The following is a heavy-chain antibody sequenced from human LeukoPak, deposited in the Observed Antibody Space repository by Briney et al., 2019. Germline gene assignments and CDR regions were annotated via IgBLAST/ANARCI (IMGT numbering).Heavy chain of an antibody. D-gene: IGHD2-2*01. CDR2: IDQDGSEK. CDR3: ATSPRGYQLLEPGS. J-gene: IGHJ5*02. CDR1: GFTFSDFW. Sequence: GGSLRLSCAASGFTFSDFWMTWFRQAPGKGLERVANIDQDGSEKYDLDSVKGRLTISRDNAKNSLYLQMNSLSVEDTAVYYCATSPRGYQLLEPGSWGQGTLVTVSS. V-gene: IGHV3-7*01.